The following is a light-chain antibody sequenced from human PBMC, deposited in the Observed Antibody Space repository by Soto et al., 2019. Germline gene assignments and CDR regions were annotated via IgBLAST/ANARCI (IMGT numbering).Light chain of an antibody. CDR1: QSVSSY. Sequence: EIVLTQSPSTLSLSPGERAPLSCRASQSVSSYLAWYQQKPGQAPRLLISGASSRAAGIPDRFSGSGSGTDFTLTISRLETEDFAVFYCQQYGTSEIIFGQGTRLEI. CDR3: QQYGTSEII. CDR2: GAS. V-gene: IGKV3-20*01. J-gene: IGKJ5*01.